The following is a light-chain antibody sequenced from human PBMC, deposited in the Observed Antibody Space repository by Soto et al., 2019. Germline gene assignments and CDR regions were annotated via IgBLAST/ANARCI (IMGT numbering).Light chain of an antibody. Sequence: QSALTPPPAASGSPGQSVTISCTGTSSDVGGYNYVSWYQQHPGKAPKLMIYEVNKRPSGVPDRFSGSKSGNTASLTVSGLQAEDEAYYYCSSYAGSNNFGVFGTGTKLTVL. V-gene: IGLV2-8*01. CDR1: SSDVGGYNY. CDR2: EVN. CDR3: SSYAGSNNFGV. J-gene: IGLJ1*01.